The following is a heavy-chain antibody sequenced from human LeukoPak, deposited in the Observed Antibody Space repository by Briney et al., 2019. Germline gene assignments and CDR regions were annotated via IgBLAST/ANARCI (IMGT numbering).Heavy chain of an antibody. CDR1: GFPFSGYW. CDR3: ARGHYYGMDV. CDR2: INDVGRTT. Sequence: GGSLRLSCAASGFPFSGYWMHWVRQAPGKGLVWVSGINDVGRTTSYADSVKGRFTIYRDNAKNTLYLQMNSLRAEDTAVYYCARGHYYGMDVWGQGTTVTVSS. V-gene: IGHV3-74*01. J-gene: IGHJ6*02.